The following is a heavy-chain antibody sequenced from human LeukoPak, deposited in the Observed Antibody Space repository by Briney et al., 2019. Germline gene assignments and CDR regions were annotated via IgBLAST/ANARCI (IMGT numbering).Heavy chain of an antibody. V-gene: IGHV4-34*01. Sequence: PSETLSHTCAVYGGSFSGYYWSWIRQPPGKGLEWIGEINHSGSTNYNPSLKSRVTISVDTSKNQFSLKLSSLTAADTAVYYCAGYYYDSSGYYTFESWGQRALVTVSS. CDR2: INHSGST. CDR1: GGSFSGYY. J-gene: IGHJ4*02. CDR3: AGYYYDSSGYYTFES. D-gene: IGHD3-22*01.